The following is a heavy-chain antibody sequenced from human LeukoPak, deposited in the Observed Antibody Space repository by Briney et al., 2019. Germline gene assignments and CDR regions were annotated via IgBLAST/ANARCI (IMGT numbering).Heavy chain of an antibody. Sequence: GGSLRLSCAASGFTFSSYSMNSVRQPPGKGLEWVSSISISSSYIYYAYSVKGRFTISSDNAKNSLYLQMNSLRAEDTAVYYCAVITGTTWRYYWGQGTLVTVSS. J-gene: IGHJ4*02. CDR2: ISISSSYI. CDR1: GFTFSSYS. D-gene: IGHD1-20*01. V-gene: IGHV3-21*01. CDR3: AVITGTTWRYY.